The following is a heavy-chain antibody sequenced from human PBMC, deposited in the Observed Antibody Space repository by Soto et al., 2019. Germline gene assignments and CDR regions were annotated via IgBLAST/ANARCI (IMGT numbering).Heavy chain of an antibody. D-gene: IGHD6-13*01. V-gene: IGHV3-23*01. CDR1: GFTFSSYA. CDR3: ARFSSSQFAF. CDR2: ISGCGGST. Sequence: GGSLRLSCAASGFTFSSYAMSWVRQAPGKGLEWVSAISGCGGSTYYADSVKGRFTISRDNSKNTLYLQMNSLRTEDTAVYYCARFSSSQFAFWGQGTLVIVSA. J-gene: IGHJ4*02.